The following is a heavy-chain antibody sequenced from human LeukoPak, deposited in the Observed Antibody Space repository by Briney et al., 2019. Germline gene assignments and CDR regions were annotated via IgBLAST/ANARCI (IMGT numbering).Heavy chain of an antibody. Sequence: GGSLRLSCAASGFTFSSYEMNWVRQAPGKGLEWVSYISSSGSTIYYADSVKGRFTISRDNAKNSLYLQMNSLRAEDTAVYYSARYYYGSGSYFVWGYSYYYGMDVWGQGTTVTVSS. D-gene: IGHD3-10*01. CDR3: ARYYYGSGSYFVWGYSYYYGMDV. V-gene: IGHV3-48*03. CDR2: ISSSGSTI. CDR1: GFTFSSYE. J-gene: IGHJ6*02.